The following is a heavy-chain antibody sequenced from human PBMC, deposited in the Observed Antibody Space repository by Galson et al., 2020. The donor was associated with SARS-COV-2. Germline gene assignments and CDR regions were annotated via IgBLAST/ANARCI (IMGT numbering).Heavy chain of an antibody. Sequence: SETLSLTCAVYGGPLSGYYWSWIRQPPGKGLEWIGEISQSGSTNYKPSLNSRVTISIDTSKNHFSLRLTSVTAADMAVYYCALRRYYYDSTDYWSLPFDYWGQGALVTVSS. CDR1: GGPLSGYY. CDR2: ISQSGST. V-gene: IGHV4-34*01. D-gene: IGHD3-22*01. CDR3: ALRRYYYDSTDYWSLPFDY. J-gene: IGHJ4*02.